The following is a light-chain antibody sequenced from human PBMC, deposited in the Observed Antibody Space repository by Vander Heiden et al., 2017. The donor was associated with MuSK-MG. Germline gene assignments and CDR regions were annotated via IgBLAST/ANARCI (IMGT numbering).Light chain of an antibody. CDR2: GDA. Sequence: SYVLTQPPSVSVAPGQTASITCGGNNIASESVHWYQQKPGQAPVLVVYGDADRPSGIPERFSGSNSGNTATLTISRVEAGDEADYYCQVWDSSSDVLFGGGTKLTVL. CDR3: QVWDSSSDVL. V-gene: IGLV3-21*02. J-gene: IGLJ2*01. CDR1: NIASES.